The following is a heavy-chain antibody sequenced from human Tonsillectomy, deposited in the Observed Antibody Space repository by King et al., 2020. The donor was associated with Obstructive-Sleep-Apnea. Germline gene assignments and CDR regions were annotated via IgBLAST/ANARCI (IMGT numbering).Heavy chain of an antibody. V-gene: IGHV3-23*04. CDR2: ISGSGGCT. Sequence: VQLVESGGGLVQPGGSLRLSCAASGFTFSSNAVSWVRQAPGKGLEWVSVISGSGGCTYSADSVKGRFTISRDNSQNTLYLQMNSLRCEDTAVYYCAKDVGWYYGSGSYHDYWGQGTLVTVSS. CDR1: GFTFSSNA. J-gene: IGHJ4*02. CDR3: AKDVGWYYGSGSYHDY. D-gene: IGHD3-10*01.